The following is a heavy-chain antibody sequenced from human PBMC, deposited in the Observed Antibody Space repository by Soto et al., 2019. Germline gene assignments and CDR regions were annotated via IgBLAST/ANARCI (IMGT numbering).Heavy chain of an antibody. J-gene: IGHJ4*02. V-gene: IGHV1-8*01. CDR1: GYTFSNYE. D-gene: IGHD3-3*01. CDR3: ARGPRESGEWLLFDY. CDR2: MNPNDGNT. Sequence: GASVKVSCKASGYTFSNYEINWVRQASGQGLEWMGRMNPNDGNTGYAQNFQGRVSMTRNASINTVYMELSSLRSDDTAVYYCARGPRESGEWLLFDYWGQGALVTVSS.